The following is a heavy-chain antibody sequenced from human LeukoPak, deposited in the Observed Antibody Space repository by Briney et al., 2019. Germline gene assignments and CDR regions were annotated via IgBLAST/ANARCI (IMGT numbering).Heavy chain of an antibody. D-gene: IGHD2-15*01. V-gene: IGHV4-59*08. CDR2: IYYSGST. Sequence: SETLSLTCSVSGGSISTYYWSWIRQPPGKGLEWIGYIYYSGSTNYNPSLKSRVTMSLDTSKNQFSLKLSSVTAAETAVYYCARSGYCSGGSCYATGLIDHRGQGTLVTDSS. CDR3: ARSGYCSGGSCYATGLIDH. J-gene: IGHJ4*02. CDR1: GGSISTYY.